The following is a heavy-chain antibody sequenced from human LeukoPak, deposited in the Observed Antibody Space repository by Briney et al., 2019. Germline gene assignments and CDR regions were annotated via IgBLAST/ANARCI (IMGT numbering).Heavy chain of an antibody. CDR3: ARGRVRVYGSGSSYFDY. J-gene: IGHJ4*02. V-gene: IGHV4-34*01. CDR1: GGSFSGYY. CDR2: INHSGST. D-gene: IGHD3-10*01. Sequence: SETLSLTCAVYGGSFSGYYWSWIRQPPGKGLEWIGEINHSGSTNYNPSLKSRVTISVDTSKNQFSLKLSSVTAADTAVYYCARGRVRVYGSGSSYFDYWGQGTLVTVSS.